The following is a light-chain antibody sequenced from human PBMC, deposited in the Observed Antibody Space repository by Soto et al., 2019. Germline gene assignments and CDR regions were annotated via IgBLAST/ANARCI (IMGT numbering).Light chain of an antibody. Sequence: DIQMTQSPSSLSASVGDSVTITCRTSQNIDTYLNWYQQNPGKAPKLLISAASSLQGGVPSRFSGSGSGTDFTLTITSLQAEDFASYYCQRTYDNPRTFGQGTKVESK. J-gene: IGKJ1*01. V-gene: IGKV1-39*01. CDR3: QRTYDNPRT. CDR2: AAS. CDR1: QNIDTY.